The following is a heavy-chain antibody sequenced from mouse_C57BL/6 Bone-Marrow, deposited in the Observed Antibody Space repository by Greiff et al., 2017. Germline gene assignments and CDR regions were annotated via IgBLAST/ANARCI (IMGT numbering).Heavy chain of an antibody. D-gene: IGHD1-1*01. V-gene: IGHV5-15*01. Sequence: DVMLVESGGGLVQPGGSLKISCAASGFTFSDYGMAWVRQAPRKGPEWVAFISNLAYSIYYADTVTGRFTISRENAKNTLYLEMSSLRSEDTAMYYCARHPPNYYGACDVWGTGTTVTVSS. J-gene: IGHJ1*03. CDR3: ARHPPNYYGACDV. CDR2: ISNLAYSI. CDR1: GFTFSDYG.